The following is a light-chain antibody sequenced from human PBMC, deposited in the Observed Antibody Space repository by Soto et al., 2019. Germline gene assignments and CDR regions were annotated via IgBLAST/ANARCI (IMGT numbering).Light chain of an antibody. Sequence: DIQMTQSPSTLSASVGDRVTITCRASQSISSWLAWYQQKPGKAPKLLIYEASSLESGVPSRFSGRGSGTEFSLTMSSLQPDDFANYYCQQYNSYSPTFGQGTKVQIK. CDR3: QQYNSYSPT. J-gene: IGKJ1*01. CDR1: QSISSW. CDR2: EAS. V-gene: IGKV1-5*03.